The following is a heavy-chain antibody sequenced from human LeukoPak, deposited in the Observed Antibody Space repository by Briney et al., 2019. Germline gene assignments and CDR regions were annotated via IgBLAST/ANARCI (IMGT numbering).Heavy chain of an antibody. J-gene: IGHJ5*02. Sequence: SETLSLTCTVSGYSISSGYYWGWIRQPPGKGLEWIGSIHHSGSTYYNPSLKSRVTISVDTSKNQFSLKLSSVTAADTAVYYCARDGLRFATASNWFDPWGQGTLVTVSS. CDR2: IHHSGST. V-gene: IGHV4-38-2*02. D-gene: IGHD5-12*01. CDR1: GYSISSGYY. CDR3: ARDGLRFATASNWFDP.